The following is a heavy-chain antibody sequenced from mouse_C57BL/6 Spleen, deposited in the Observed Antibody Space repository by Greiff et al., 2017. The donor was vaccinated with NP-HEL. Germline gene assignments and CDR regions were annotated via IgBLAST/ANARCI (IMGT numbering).Heavy chain of an antibody. CDR2: INYDGSST. CDR1: GFTFSDYY. D-gene: IGHD1-1*01. Sequence: EVMLVESEGGLVQPGSSMKLSCTASGFTFSDYYMAWVRQVPEKGLEWVANINYDGSSTYYLDSLKSRFIISRDNAKNILYLQMSSLKSEDTATYYCARENYYGSIRYFEVWGTGTTVTVSS. CDR3: ARENYYGSIRYFEV. V-gene: IGHV5-16*01. J-gene: IGHJ1*03.